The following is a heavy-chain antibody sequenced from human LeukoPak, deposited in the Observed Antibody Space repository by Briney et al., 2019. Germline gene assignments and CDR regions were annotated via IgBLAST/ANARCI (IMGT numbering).Heavy chain of an antibody. Sequence: GGSLRLSCAASGFTFSTYTMNWVRQAPGKGLEWVSSISSSSSYIYYADSVRGRFTISRDNAKNSLYLQMSSLSAEDTAVYYCARERKSGWLERTYNFDYWGQGTLVTVSS. CDR2: ISSSSSYI. V-gene: IGHV3-21*01. CDR1: GFTFSTYT. D-gene: IGHD1-1*01. CDR3: ARERKSGWLERTYNFDY. J-gene: IGHJ4*02.